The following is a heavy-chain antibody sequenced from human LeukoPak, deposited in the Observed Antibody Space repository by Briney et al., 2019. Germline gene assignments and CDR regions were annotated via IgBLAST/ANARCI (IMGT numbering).Heavy chain of an antibody. D-gene: IGHD3-9*01. CDR2: ISGSGSST. Sequence: GGSLRLSCTASGFTFSTYAMNWVRQAPGKGLEWVSAISGSGSSTYYADSVKGRFTISRDNSKNTLYMQMNSLRAEDTAVYYCAKELRLLRYFDWLFEGDVWGKGTTVTVSS. CDR3: AKELRLLRYFDWLFEGDV. J-gene: IGHJ6*04. V-gene: IGHV3-23*01. CDR1: GFTFSTYA.